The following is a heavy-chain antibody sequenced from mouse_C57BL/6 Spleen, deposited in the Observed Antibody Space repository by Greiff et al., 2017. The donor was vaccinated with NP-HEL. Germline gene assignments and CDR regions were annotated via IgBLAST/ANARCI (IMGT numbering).Heavy chain of an antibody. CDR1: GFTFSDYG. D-gene: IGHD4-1*01. Sequence: EVHLVESGGGLVQPGGSLKLSCAASGFTFSDYGMAWVRQAPRKGPEWVAFISNLAYSIYYADTVTGRFTISRENAKNTLYLEMSSLRSEDTAMYDCAIQASWDGEYYCDYWGQGTTLTVSS. J-gene: IGHJ2*01. V-gene: IGHV5-15*01. CDR3: AIQASWDGEYYCDY. CDR2: ISNLAYSI.